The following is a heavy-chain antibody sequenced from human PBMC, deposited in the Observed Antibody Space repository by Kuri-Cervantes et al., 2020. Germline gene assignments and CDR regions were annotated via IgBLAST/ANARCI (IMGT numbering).Heavy chain of an antibody. Sequence: GGSLRLSCAASGFTFSNAWMRWVRQAPGKGLEWVGRIKSKTDGGTTDYAAPVKGRFTIPRDDSKNTLYLQMNSLKTEDTAVYYCTTELWFGELMFGDYWGQGTLVTVSS. CDR1: GFTFSNAW. D-gene: IGHD3-10*01. V-gene: IGHV3-15*01. J-gene: IGHJ4*02. CDR3: TTELWFGELMFGDY. CDR2: IKSKTDGGTT.